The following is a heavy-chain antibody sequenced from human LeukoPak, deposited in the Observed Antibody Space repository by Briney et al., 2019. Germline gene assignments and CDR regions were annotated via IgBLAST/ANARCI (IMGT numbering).Heavy chain of an antibody. CDR3: ARRLSSGYFGWFDP. CDR1: GGSISSYY. D-gene: IGHD3-22*01. J-gene: IGHJ5*02. Sequence: PSETLSLTCTVSGGSISSYYWSWIRQPPGKGLEWIGYIYYSGSTNYNPSLKSRVTISVDTSKNQFSLKLSSVTAADTAVYYCARRLSSGYFGWFDPWGRGTLVTVSS. CDR2: IYYSGST. V-gene: IGHV4-59*01.